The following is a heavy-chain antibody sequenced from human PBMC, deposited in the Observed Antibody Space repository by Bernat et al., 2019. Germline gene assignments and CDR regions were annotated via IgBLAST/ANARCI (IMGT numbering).Heavy chain of an antibody. CDR1: GFSLSTSGMC. J-gene: IGHJ6*02. CDR2: IDWDDDK. Sequence: QVTLRESGPALVKPTQTLTLTCTFSGFSLSTSGMCVSWIRQPPGKALEWLARIDWDDDKYYSTSLKTRLTISKDTSKNQVVLTMTNMDPVDTATYYCAQSYTTGTTMHYYYGMDVWGQGTTVTVSS. V-gene: IGHV2-70*15. D-gene: IGHD1-1*01. CDR3: AQSYTTGTTMHYYYGMDV.